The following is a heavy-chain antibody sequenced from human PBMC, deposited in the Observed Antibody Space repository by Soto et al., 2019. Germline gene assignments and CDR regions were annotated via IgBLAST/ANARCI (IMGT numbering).Heavy chain of an antibody. J-gene: IGHJ4*02. CDR1: GYTFTSYG. Sequence: QVQLVQSGAEVKKPGASVKVSCKASGYTFTSYGISWVRQAPGQGLEWMGWISAYNGNTNYAQKLQGRVTMTTDTSXXTXYXXLRSLRSDDTAVYYCARDRRRSDYYDSSGYYYSKYWGQGTLVTVSS. V-gene: IGHV1-18*01. D-gene: IGHD3-22*01. CDR2: ISAYNGNT. CDR3: ARDRRRSDYYDSSGYYYSKY.